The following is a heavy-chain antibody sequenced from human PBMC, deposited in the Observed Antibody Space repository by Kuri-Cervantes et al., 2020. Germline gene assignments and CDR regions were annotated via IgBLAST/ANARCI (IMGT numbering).Heavy chain of an antibody. V-gene: IGHV3-7*01. J-gene: IGHJ6*03. CDR2: INQDGSDK. CDR1: GFTFSRSW. CDR3: ARGTLYGDSHYYYYMDV. Sequence: GESLKISCAASGFTFSRSWMSWVRQAPGKGLEWVANINQDGSDKYYADSVMGRFTISRDNAKNSQYLQMNSLRAEDTAVYYCARGTLYGDSHYYYYMDVWGKGTTVTVSS. D-gene: IGHD4-17*01.